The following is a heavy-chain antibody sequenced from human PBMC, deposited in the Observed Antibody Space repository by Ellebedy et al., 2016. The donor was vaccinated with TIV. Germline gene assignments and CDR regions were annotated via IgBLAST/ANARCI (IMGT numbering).Heavy chain of an antibody. CDR1: GFTFSSSA. D-gene: IGHD3-22*01. J-gene: IGHJ4*02. Sequence: PGGSLRLSCAASGFTFSSSAMSWVRQAPGKGLEWVSGFGVSGDTTYYTDSVKGRFTISRDNSRNTLYLQMNSLRVEDTAIYYCAKGRGGGSDSSAPRYYFDYWGLGTLVTVSS. CDR3: AKGRGGGSDSSAPRYYFDY. V-gene: IGHV3-23*01. CDR2: FGVSGDTT.